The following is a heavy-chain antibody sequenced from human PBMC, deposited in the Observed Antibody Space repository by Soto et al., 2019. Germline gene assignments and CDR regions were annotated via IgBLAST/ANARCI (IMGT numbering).Heavy chain of an antibody. Sequence: SETLSLTCTVSGASISSGDYYWSWIRQHPGRGLEWIGYIFYTGGTFYTPSLKSRVTMSVDTSKNQFSLKLTSVTAADTAVYFCARDRAATIFDFWGRGTLVTVSS. D-gene: IGHD5-12*01. CDR2: IFYTGGT. CDR1: GASISSGDYY. CDR3: ARDRAATIFDF. J-gene: IGHJ4*02. V-gene: IGHV4-31*03.